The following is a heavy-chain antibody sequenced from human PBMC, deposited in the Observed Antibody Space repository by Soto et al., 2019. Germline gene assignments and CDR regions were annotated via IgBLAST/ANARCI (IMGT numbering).Heavy chain of an antibody. Sequence: QVQVVESGGGVVQPRRSLRLSCAASGFTFSRYAIHWVRQAPGKGLEWVAVISRDGSNKYYVDSVKGRFTISRDNSKNTLYLQMNSLRDEDTAVYYCARSRNSAVADSFDFWGQGTLVIVSS. CDR2: ISRDGSNK. J-gene: IGHJ4*02. CDR3: ARSRNSAVADSFDF. CDR1: GFTFSRYA. V-gene: IGHV3-30*04. D-gene: IGHD3-10*01.